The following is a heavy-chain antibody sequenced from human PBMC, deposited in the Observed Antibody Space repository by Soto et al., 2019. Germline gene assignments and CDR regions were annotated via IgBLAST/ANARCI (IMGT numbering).Heavy chain of an antibody. D-gene: IGHD5-12*01. J-gene: IGHJ4*02. V-gene: IGHV1-18*01. Sequence: QVQLVQSGAEVKKPGASVMVSCKASGYTFTNYGISWVRQAPGQGLEWMGWISGYNGNTNYAQKLNGRITMTTDTSTSTAYMELRSLRADDTAFYYCAIDKYFYSGGFDFWGQGTLVTVSS. CDR2: ISGYNGNT. CDR3: AIDKYFYSGGFDF. CDR1: GYTFTNYG.